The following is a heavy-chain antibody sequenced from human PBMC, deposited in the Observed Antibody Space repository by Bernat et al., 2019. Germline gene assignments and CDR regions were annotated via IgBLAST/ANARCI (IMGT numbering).Heavy chain of an antibody. CDR1: GFTFSSYN. J-gene: IGHJ3*02. CDR3: ARDLRDIVGVVAVPDAFDI. Sequence: EVQLVESGGGLVKPGGSLRLSCAASGFTFSSYNMNWVRQAPGKGLEWVSSISSSSSYIYDADSVKGRYNITRDNAKNSLYMQMNSLRAEDTAVYYCARDLRDIVGVVAVPDAFDIWGQGTMVTVSS. D-gene: IGHD2-15*01. CDR2: ISSSSSYI. V-gene: IGHV3-21*01.